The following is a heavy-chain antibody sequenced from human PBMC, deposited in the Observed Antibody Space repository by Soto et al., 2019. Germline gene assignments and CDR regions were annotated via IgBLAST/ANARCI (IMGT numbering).Heavy chain of an antibody. D-gene: IGHD3-22*01. CDR1: GGSISSGDYY. CDR2: IYYSGST. Sequence: KASETLSLTCTVSGGSISSGDYYWSWIRQPPGKGLEWIGYIYYSGSTYYNPSLKSRVTISVDTSKNQFSLKLSSVTAADTAVYYCSRDRYYDSSGYYTPYYFDYWGQGTLVTVSS. CDR3: SRDRYYDSSGYYTPYYFDY. V-gene: IGHV4-30-4*01. J-gene: IGHJ4*02.